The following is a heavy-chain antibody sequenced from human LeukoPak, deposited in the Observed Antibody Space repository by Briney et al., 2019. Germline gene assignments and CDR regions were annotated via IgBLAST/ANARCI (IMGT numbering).Heavy chain of an antibody. D-gene: IGHD3-16*01. J-gene: IGHJ4*02. Sequence: GASVKVSCKASGGTFSSYGFSWVRQAPGQGLEWMGGIIPILGIANYAQKFQGRVTITADKSTSTAYMELSSLRSEDTAIYFCARHDKSYTSRSPFDFWGQGVLVAVSS. CDR1: GGTFSSYG. V-gene: IGHV1-69*10. CDR2: IIPILGIA. CDR3: ARHDKSYTSRSPFDF.